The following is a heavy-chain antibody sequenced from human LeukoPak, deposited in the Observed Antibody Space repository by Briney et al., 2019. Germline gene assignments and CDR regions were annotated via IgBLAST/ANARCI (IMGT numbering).Heavy chain of an antibody. CDR3: ARDHCSSTSCYRSFDY. CDR2: IFYRGNT. CDR1: GGSITSSDYY. V-gene: IGHV4-39*07. Sequence: SETLSLTCSVSGGSITSSDYYWGWIRQPPGKGLEWIGIIFYRGNTYHNPSLKSRVTMSVDTSKNQFSLNLSSVTAADTAVYYCARDHCSSTSCYRSFDYWGQGTLVTVSS. J-gene: IGHJ4*02. D-gene: IGHD2-2*02.